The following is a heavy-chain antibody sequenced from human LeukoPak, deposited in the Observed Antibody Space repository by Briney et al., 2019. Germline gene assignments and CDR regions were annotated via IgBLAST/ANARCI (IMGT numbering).Heavy chain of an antibody. CDR1: GGSISSYY. CDR3: ARVRGGYSYGLIDY. J-gene: IGHJ4*02. CDR2: IYYSGST. V-gene: IGHV4-59*01. D-gene: IGHD5-18*01. Sequence: PSETLSLTCTVSGGSISSYYWSWIRQPPGKGLEWIGYIYYSGSTNYNPSLKSRVTISVDTSKNQFSLKLSSVTAADTAVYYCARVRGGYSYGLIDYWGQGTLVTVSS.